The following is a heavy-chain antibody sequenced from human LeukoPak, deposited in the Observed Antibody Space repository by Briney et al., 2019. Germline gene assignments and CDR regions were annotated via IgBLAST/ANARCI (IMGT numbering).Heavy chain of an antibody. CDR1: GFTFSRNT. D-gene: IGHD6-13*01. Sequence: GGSLRLSCAASGFTFSRNTMNWVRQAPGKGLEWVSSISSSSSYIYYADSVKGRFTISRDNAKNSLHLQMNSLRAEDTAVYYCARQQQLALGFDYWGQGTLVTVSS. J-gene: IGHJ4*02. CDR2: ISSSSSYI. CDR3: ARQQQLALGFDY. V-gene: IGHV3-21*01.